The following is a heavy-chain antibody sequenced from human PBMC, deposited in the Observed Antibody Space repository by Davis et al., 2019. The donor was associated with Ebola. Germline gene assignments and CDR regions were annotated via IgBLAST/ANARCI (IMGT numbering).Heavy chain of an antibody. CDR3: ARDHSSSWYNDFDY. J-gene: IGHJ4*02. V-gene: IGHV3-7*03. D-gene: IGHD6-13*01. CDR1: GFTFSNYW. CDR2: INPDGSEG. Sequence: PGGSLRLSCAASGFTFSNYWMNWVRQAPGKGLEWVAQINPDGSEGYYVDSVKGRFTISRDNTKNSLSLQMNSLRAEDTAVYYCARDHSSSWYNDFDYWGQGTLVTVSS.